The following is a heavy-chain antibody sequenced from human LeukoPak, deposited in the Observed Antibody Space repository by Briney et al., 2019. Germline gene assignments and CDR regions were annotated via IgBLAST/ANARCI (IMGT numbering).Heavy chain of an antibody. J-gene: IGHJ6*02. CDR3: ARDANSGYSGYDYDIGRPNLYYGMDV. Sequence: SETLSLTCTVSGGSIRVYYWSWIRQPPGEGLEWIGYIYYSGSTSYNPSLKSRVTISMDTSKNQFYLNLNSVTAADTAVYYCARDANSGYSGYDYDIGRPNLYYGMDVWGQGTTVTVSS. V-gene: IGHV4-59*12. CDR1: GGSIRVYY. CDR2: IYYSGST. D-gene: IGHD5-12*01.